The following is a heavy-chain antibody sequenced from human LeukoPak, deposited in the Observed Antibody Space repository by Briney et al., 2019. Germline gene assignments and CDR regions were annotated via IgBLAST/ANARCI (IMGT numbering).Heavy chain of an antibody. V-gene: IGHV4-59*02. Sequence: SETLSLTCTVSGGSVTDYYWSWIRQSPGKGLEWIGYIYYTGTSYNPSLKSRVTISADTSKNQFSLKLISVTAADTAVYCCARGRMTTVTHDAFDIWGQGTMVTVSS. D-gene: IGHD4-17*01. CDR2: IYYTGT. J-gene: IGHJ3*02. CDR3: ARGRMTTVTHDAFDI. CDR1: GGSVTDYY.